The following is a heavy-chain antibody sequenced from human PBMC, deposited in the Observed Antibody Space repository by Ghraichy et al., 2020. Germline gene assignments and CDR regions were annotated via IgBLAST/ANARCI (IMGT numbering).Heavy chain of an antibody. CDR2: ITSSSRTI. CDR1: GFTFSSYS. V-gene: IGHV3-48*02. CDR3: ARGSTVVRFFYYDGMDV. D-gene: IGHD4-23*01. J-gene: IGHJ6*02. Sequence: GESLNISCVGSGFTFSSYSMNWVRQSPGKGLEWVSYITSSSRTISYADSVKGRFTISRYNAQNSLYLQMNSLRDEDTAVYYCARGSTVVRFFYYDGMDVWGQGTTVTVSS.